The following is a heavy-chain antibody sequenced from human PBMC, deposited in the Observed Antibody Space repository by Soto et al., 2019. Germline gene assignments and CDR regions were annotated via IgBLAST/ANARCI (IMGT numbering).Heavy chain of an antibody. CDR1: GCSISSGGYY. CDR2: IYYSGST. V-gene: IGHV4-31*03. CDR3: ARGPGATQATDY. J-gene: IGHJ4*02. Sequence: ILSLTCTVSGCSISSGGYYWSWIRQHPGKGLEWIGYIYYSGSTYYNPSLKSRVTISVDTSKNQFSLKLSSVTAADTAVYYCARGPGATQATDYWGQGTLVTVSS.